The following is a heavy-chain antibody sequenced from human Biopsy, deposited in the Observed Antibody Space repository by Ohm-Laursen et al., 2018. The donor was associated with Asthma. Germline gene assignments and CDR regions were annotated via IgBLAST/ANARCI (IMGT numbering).Heavy chain of an antibody. CDR1: GFTFSIYD. V-gene: IGHV3-30*03. J-gene: IGHJ6*02. Sequence: SLRLSCTASGFTFSIYDIHWVRRAPGKGLEWVAVISYDGGNKFYGDSVKGRFTLSRDNSRNTLYLQMNSLRAEDTAVYYCARDLGTTRMDVWGQGTTVTVSS. CDR2: ISYDGGNK. CDR3: ARDLGTTRMDV. D-gene: IGHD1-1*01.